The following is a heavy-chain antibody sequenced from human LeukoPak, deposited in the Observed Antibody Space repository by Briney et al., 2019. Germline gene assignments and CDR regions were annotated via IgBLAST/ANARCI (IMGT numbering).Heavy chain of an antibody. CDR1: GFTFSSYS. CDR3: ARGSRDILTGFAD. CDR2: ISSSSSYI. D-gene: IGHD3-9*01. V-gene: IGHV3-21*01. J-gene: IGHJ4*02. Sequence: GGSLRLSCAASGFTFSSYSMNWVRQAPGKGLEWVSSISSSSSYIYYADSVKGRFTISRDNAKNSLYLQMNSLRAEDTAVYCCARGSRDILTGFADWGQGTLVTVYS.